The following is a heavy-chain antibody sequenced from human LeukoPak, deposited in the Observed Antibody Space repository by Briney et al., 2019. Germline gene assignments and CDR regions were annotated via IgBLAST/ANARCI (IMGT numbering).Heavy chain of an antibody. J-gene: IGHJ5*02. CDR2: IKQDGSEK. Sequence: GGSLRLSCAASGFTFSSYWMSWVRQAPGKGLEWVANIKQDGSEKYYVDSVKGRFTISRDNAKNSLYLQMNSLRAEDTAVYYCARGGSRVGWFGELWFDPWGQGTLVTVSS. CDR3: ARGGSRVGWFGELWFDP. CDR1: GFTFSSYW. D-gene: IGHD3-10*01. V-gene: IGHV3-7*01.